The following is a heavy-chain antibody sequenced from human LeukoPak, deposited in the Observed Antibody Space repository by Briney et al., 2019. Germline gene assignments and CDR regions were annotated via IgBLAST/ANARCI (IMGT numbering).Heavy chain of an antibody. CDR3: ARAFGDGDSLAY. CDR2: INPNSGGT. Sequence: ASVKVSCKASGYTFTGYYIHWVRQAPGQGLEWMGWINPNSGGTNHAQNFQGRVTMTRDTSISTAYMELSRLRSDDTAVYYCARAFGDGDSLAYWGQGTRVTVSS. D-gene: IGHD4-17*01. CDR1: GYTFTGYY. V-gene: IGHV1-2*02. J-gene: IGHJ4*02.